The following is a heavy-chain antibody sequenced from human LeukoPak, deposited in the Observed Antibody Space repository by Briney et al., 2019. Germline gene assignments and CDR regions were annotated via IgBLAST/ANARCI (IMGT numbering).Heavy chain of an antibody. CDR1: GGSISSYY. Sequence: PSETLSLTCTVSGGSISSYYWSWNRQPPGKGLEWIGYIYYSGSTNYNPSLKSRVTISVDTSKNQFSLKLSSVTAADTAVYYCARVSIAASFDPWGQGTLVTVSS. D-gene: IGHD6-6*01. J-gene: IGHJ5*02. CDR3: ARVSIAASFDP. V-gene: IGHV4-59*01. CDR2: IYYSGST.